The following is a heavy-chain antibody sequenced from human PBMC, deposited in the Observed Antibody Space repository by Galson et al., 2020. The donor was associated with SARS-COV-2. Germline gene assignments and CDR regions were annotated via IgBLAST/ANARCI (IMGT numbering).Heavy chain of an antibody. Sequence: SETLSLTCTVSGASINSGTFYWGWIRQPPGKGLEWIGSMLYSGSTYYNSSLKSRVTISIDPPKNQFSLRLTSVTVADTAVYYCARGGPGRSVLPFLDRGNYWGQGTPVTVSS. V-gene: IGHV4-39*07. J-gene: IGHJ4*02. CDR2: MLYSGST. D-gene: IGHD3-3*01. CDR1: GASINSGTFY. CDR3: ARGGPGRSVLPFLDRGNY.